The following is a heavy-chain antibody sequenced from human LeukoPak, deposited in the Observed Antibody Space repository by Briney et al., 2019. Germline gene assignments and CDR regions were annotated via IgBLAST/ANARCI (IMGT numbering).Heavy chain of an antibody. CDR1: GFTFSSFG. CDR3: ARAEVKYGDYWYFDL. J-gene: IGHJ2*01. V-gene: IGHV3-30*02. D-gene: IGHD4-17*01. Sequence: GGSLRLSCAAFGFTFSSFGMHWVRQAPGKGLEWVAFIRYDGSTKNYADSVKGRFTISRDNSKNTLYLQMNSLRPEDTAVYYCARAEVKYGDYWYFDLWGRGTLVTVSS. CDR2: IRYDGSTK.